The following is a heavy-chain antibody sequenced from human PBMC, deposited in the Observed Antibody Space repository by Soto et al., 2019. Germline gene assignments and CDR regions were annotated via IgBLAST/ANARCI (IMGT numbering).Heavy chain of an antibody. J-gene: IGHJ5*02. CDR1: GGSISTGGYY. CDR2: IYNSATT. V-gene: IGHV4-31*03. Sequence: QVQLQESGPGLVKPSQTLSLPCTVSGGSISTGGYYWSWIRQHPGKGLAWIGYIYNSATTYYNPSLKSRVTISVDTSKNQFSLKLSSVTVADTAVYYCARDPAPWGQGALVTVSS. CDR3: ARDPAP.